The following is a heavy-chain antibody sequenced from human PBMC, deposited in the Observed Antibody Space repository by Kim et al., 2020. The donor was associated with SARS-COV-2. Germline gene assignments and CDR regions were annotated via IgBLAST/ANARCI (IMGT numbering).Heavy chain of an antibody. D-gene: IGHD3-16*02. J-gene: IGHJ6*02. Sequence: ADSVTARFTTSRDDSKNTLYQQMNSLRAEDAAVYYCPRFGGELSSLGMDVWGQGTTVTVSS. CDR3: PRFGGELSSLGMDV. V-gene: IGHV3-30*01.